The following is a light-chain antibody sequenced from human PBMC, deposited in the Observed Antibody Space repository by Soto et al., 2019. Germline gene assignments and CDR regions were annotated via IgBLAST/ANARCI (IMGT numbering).Light chain of an antibody. Sequence: SVLTQPASVSGSPGQSITISCTGTSRDVGGYNLVSWYQQHPGKAPKLMIYEGNKRPSGVSNRFSGSKSGNTASLTISGLQAEDEADYYCCSYAGFSTFVFGIGTKVTVL. CDR2: EGN. V-gene: IGLV2-23*03. J-gene: IGLJ1*01. CDR3: CSYAGFSTFV. CDR1: SRDVGGYNL.